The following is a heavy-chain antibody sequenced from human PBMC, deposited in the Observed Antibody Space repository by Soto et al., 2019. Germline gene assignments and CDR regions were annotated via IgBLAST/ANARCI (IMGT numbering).Heavy chain of an antibody. J-gene: IGHJ4*02. V-gene: IGHV1-69*13. CDR3: ARDYGSGNHKAFDY. CDR2: IIPIFGTA. CDR1: GVTFSSYA. Sequence: SVKVSCKASGVTFSSYAISWVRQAPGQGLEWMGGIIPIFGTANYAQKFQGRVTITADESTSTAYMELSSLRSEDTAVYYRARDYGSGNHKAFDYWGQGTLVTASS. D-gene: IGHD3-10*01.